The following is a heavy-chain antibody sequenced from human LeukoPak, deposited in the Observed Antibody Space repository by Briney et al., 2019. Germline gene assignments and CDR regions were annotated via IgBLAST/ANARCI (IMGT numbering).Heavy chain of an antibody. J-gene: IGHJ5*02. CDR3: ARGLRLYWGFFAWFDP. CDR1: GDSVSSNSAA. D-gene: IGHD2-15*01. Sequence: SQTLSLTCAISGDSVSSNSAAWNWIRQSPSKGLEWLGRTYYRSKWYNDYAVSVKSRITINPDTSKNQFSLKLSSVTAADTAVYYCARGLRLYWGFFAWFDPWGQGTLVTVSS. V-gene: IGHV6-1*01. CDR2: TYYRSKWYN.